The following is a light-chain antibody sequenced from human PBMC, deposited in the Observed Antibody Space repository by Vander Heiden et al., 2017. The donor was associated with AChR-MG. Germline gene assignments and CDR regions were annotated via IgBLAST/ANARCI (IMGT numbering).Light chain of an antibody. V-gene: IGKV1-13*02. CDR1: KGIYSG. Sequence: AIQLTQSPSSLSASVGDRVTITGRASKGIYSGLAWYQQKPGKSPKLLIYDASVLETGVPSRFSGSGDDTDFTLTISSLQPEDFATYYCQQCTTYPLTFGGGTKVEI. J-gene: IGKJ4*01. CDR2: DAS. CDR3: QQCTTYPLT.